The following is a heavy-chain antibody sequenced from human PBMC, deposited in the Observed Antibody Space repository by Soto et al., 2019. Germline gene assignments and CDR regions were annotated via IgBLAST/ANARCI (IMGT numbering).Heavy chain of an antibody. V-gene: IGHV3-15*07. CDR1: GFTFSNAW. CDR2: IKSKTDGGTT. J-gene: IGHJ6*02. CDR3: TTAHHVLRFLEWLAPSLYYGMDV. Sequence: PGGSLRLSCAASGFTFSNAWMNWVRKDPGKGLEWVGRIKSKTDGGTTDYAAPVKGRFTISRDDSKNTLYLQMNSLKTEDTAVYYCTTAHHVLRFLEWLAPSLYYGMDVWGQGTTVTASS. D-gene: IGHD3-3*01.